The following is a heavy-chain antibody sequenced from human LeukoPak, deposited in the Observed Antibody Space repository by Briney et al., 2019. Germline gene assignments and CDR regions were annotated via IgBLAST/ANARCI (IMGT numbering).Heavy chain of an antibody. V-gene: IGHV3-23*01. J-gene: IGHJ4*02. CDR3: AKDRPNYYGSDGLYYRRSGDY. CDR2: IDISGDRR. D-gene: IGHD3-22*01. CDR1: GFAFSSDA. Sequence: PGGSLRLSCAASGFAFSSDAMTWVRQTPGKGLEWVSTIDISGDRRNYADSVKGRFTISRDNSKSTLYLQMNSLRAEDTAVYYCAKDRPNYYGSDGLYYRRSGDYWGQGTLVTVSS.